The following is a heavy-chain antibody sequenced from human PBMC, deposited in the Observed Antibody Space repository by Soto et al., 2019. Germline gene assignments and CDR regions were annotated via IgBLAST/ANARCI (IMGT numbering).Heavy chain of an antibody. D-gene: IGHD2-8*02. Sequence: QITLKESGPTLVRPTQTLTLTCTLSGFSLSTSGVGVGWIRQPPGKALEWLALIYWDDDKRYSPSLKSRLTITKDTSKNQVVLTMTNMDPVDTATYYCAHYFYILVDDAFDIWGQGTMVTVSS. CDR2: IYWDDDK. J-gene: IGHJ3*02. CDR1: GFSLSTSGVG. CDR3: AHYFYILVDDAFDI. V-gene: IGHV2-5*02.